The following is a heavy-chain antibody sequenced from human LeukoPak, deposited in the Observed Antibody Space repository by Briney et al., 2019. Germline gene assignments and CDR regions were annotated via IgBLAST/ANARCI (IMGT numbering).Heavy chain of an antibody. CDR3: ARGRGVKPGIYYYYYMDV. D-gene: IGHD3-10*01. J-gene: IGHJ6*03. V-gene: IGHV1-46*01. CDR2: INPSGGST. CDR1: GYTFTSYY. Sequence: GASVKVSCKASGYTFTSYYIHWVRQAPGQGLEWMGIINPSGGSTSYAQKFQGRVTMTRDMSTSTVYMELSSLRSEDTAVYYCARGRGVKPGIYYYYYMDVWGKGTTGTVSS.